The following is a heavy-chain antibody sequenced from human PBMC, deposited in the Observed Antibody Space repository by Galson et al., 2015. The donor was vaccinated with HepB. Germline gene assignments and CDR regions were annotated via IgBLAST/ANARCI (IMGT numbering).Heavy chain of an antibody. CDR3: ARGTYEGFCSGGSCERGDYFDY. Sequence: SLRLSCAASGFTFSSYWMHWVRQAPGKGLVWVSRINNDGSSTNYADSVKGRFTISRDNARNTLYLQMNSLRAEDTAVYYCARGTYEGFCSGGSCERGDYFDYWGQGTLVTVSS. J-gene: IGHJ4*02. CDR2: INNDGSST. D-gene: IGHD2-15*01. V-gene: IGHV3-74*01. CDR1: GFTFSSYW.